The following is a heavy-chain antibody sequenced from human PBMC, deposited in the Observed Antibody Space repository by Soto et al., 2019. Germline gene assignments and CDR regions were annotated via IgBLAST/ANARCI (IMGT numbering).Heavy chain of an antibody. D-gene: IGHD5-12*01. J-gene: IGHJ4*02. CDR3: AREVTVASYSFDF. V-gene: IGHV1-69*13. CDR2: IIPIFNSS. CDR1: GGTFNNYA. Sequence: SVKVSCKASGGTFNNYALSWVRQAPGQGLEWMGGIIPIFNSSNYAQKFQGRVTITADDSTSTAYMELRSLRPDDTAVYYCAREVTVASYSFDFWGQGTLVTVSS.